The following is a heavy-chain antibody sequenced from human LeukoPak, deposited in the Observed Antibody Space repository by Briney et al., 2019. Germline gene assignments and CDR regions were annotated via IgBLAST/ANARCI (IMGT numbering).Heavy chain of an antibody. CDR2: IYYSGST. CDR1: GGSISSYY. D-gene: IGHD1-1*01. Sequence: SGTLSLTCTVSGGSISSYYWSWIRQPPGKGLEWIGYIYYSGSTNYNPSLKSRVTISVDTSKNQFSLKLSSVTAADTAVYYCARESTTGTTDPWGQGTLVTVSS. V-gene: IGHV4-59*01. J-gene: IGHJ5*02. CDR3: ARESTTGTTDP.